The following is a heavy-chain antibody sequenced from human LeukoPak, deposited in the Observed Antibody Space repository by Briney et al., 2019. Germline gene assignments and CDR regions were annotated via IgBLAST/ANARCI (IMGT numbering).Heavy chain of an antibody. J-gene: IGHJ4*02. Sequence: ASVKVSCKASGYTFTDYYMHWVRQAPGQGLEWIGWIAPNSGDTNYAQKFQGRVTMTRGTSISTAYMELSRLKYDDTAVYYCARAIGSGWYWIGGHYWGQGTRVTVAS. CDR1: GYTFTDYY. D-gene: IGHD6-19*01. V-gene: IGHV1-2*02. CDR3: ARAIGSGWYWIGGHY. CDR2: IAPNSGDT.